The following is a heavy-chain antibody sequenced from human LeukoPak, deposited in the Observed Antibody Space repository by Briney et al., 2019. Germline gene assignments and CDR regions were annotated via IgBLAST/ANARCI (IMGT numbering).Heavy chain of an antibody. D-gene: IGHD5-24*01. CDR3: AREQREMAEHSDY. Sequence: GGSLRLSCAASGFTFESYTMSWVRQAPGKGLEWVSSISGRSSYIYYADSVKGRFTISRDNAKNSLYLQMNSLRAEDTAVYYCAREQREMAEHSDYWGQGTLVTVSS. V-gene: IGHV3-21*01. CDR2: ISGRSSYI. J-gene: IGHJ4*02. CDR1: GFTFESYT.